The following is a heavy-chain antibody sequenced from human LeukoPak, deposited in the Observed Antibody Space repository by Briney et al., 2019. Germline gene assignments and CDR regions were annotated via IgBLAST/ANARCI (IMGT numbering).Heavy chain of an antibody. Sequence: GGSLRLSCAASGFTFSSYAMSWVRQAPGKGLEWVSAISGSGGSTYYADSVKGRFTISRDNSKNTLYLQMNSLRAEDTAVYYCAKHPYYYDSSGYIKRYYFDYWGQGTLVTVSS. J-gene: IGHJ4*02. CDR2: ISGSGGST. V-gene: IGHV3-23*01. D-gene: IGHD3-22*01. CDR1: GFTFSSYA. CDR3: AKHPYYYDSSGYIKRYYFDY.